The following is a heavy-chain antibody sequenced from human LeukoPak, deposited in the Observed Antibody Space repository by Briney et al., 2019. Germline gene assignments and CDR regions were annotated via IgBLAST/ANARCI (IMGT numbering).Heavy chain of an antibody. D-gene: IGHD2-2*01. V-gene: IGHV3-30*18. J-gene: IGHJ6*03. CDR1: GFTFSAYG. CDR3: AKAADQYYYYYFYYMDV. CDR2: ISFDGSSK. Sequence: GGSLRLSCAASGFTFSAYGMHWVRQAPGKGLEWVAVISFDGSSKDYAESVRGRFTVSRDNSKDTLYLQMNSLRVEDTAVYYCAKAADQYYYYYFYYMDVWGKGTTVTVSS.